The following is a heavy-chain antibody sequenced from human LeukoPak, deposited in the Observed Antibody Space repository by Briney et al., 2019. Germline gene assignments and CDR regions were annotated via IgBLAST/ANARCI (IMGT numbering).Heavy chain of an antibody. V-gene: IGHV3-11*06. CDR2: ITSGSSDA. J-gene: IGHJ4*02. CDR1: GFTFSDYS. Sequence: SLRLSCAASGFTFSDYSMTWIRQAPGKGLEWVSYITSGSSDAFYADFVRDRFSISRDNAKNSLYLQMNSLRLEDTAVYYCARGSAYGSAPYYYWGPGTLVTVSS. D-gene: IGHD3-10*01. CDR3: ARGSAYGSAPYYY.